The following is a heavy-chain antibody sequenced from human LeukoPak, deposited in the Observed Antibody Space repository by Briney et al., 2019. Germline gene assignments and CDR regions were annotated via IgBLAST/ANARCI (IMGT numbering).Heavy chain of an antibody. Sequence: SETLPLICTVSGVSISSYYWSWIRQPPGKGLEWIGYISDSGSTNYNPSLKSRVTISVDTSKNRFSLRLSSVTATDTAVYFCSRHVYRKTSAGTNYFDYWGQGTLVTVSS. CDR2: ISDSGST. CDR3: SRHVYRKTSAGTNYFDY. CDR1: GVSISSYY. D-gene: IGHD1-1*01. V-gene: IGHV4-59*08. J-gene: IGHJ4*02.